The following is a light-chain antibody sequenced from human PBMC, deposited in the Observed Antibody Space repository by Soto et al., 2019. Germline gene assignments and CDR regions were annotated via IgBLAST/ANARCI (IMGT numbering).Light chain of an antibody. J-gene: IGLJ2*01. V-gene: IGLV2-23*02. Sequence: QSVLTQPASVSGSPGQSITISCTGTSSDVGSYNLVSWYQQYPGKVPKLMIYEVTERPSGVSNRFSGSKSGNTASLTISGLQAEDEADYYCCSNGGSSAPYVVFGGGTKVTVL. CDR1: SSDVGSYNL. CDR2: EVT. CDR3: CSNGGSSAPYVV.